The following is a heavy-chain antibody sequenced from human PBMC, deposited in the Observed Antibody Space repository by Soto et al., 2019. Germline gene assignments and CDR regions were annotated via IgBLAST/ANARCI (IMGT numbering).Heavy chain of an antibody. CDR3: ARDLAAAGGRFDP. V-gene: IGHV4-59*01. D-gene: IGHD6-13*01. CDR2: IYYSGST. CDR1: GGSISSYY. Sequence: QVQLQESGPGLVKPSETLSLTCTVSGGSISSYYWSWIRQPPGKGLEWIGYIYYSGSTNYNPSLKRRVTIAADTYKNQFSLKLSSGTAADTAVYYCARDLAAAGGRFDPWGQGTLVTVSS. J-gene: IGHJ5*02.